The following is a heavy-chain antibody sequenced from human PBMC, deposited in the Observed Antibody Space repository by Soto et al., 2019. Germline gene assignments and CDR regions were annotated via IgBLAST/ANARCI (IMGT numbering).Heavy chain of an antibody. CDR2: INAGNGNT. V-gene: IGHV1-3*01. CDR1: GYTFTSYA. CDR3: ARDGPVWFGELLSSYYYGMDV. Sequence: ASVKVSCKASGYTFTSYAMHWVRQAPGQRLEWMGWINAGNGNTKYSQKFQGRVTITRDTSASTAYMELSSLRSEDTAVYYCARDGPVWFGELLSSYYYGMDVWGQGTTGT. J-gene: IGHJ6*02. D-gene: IGHD3-10*01.